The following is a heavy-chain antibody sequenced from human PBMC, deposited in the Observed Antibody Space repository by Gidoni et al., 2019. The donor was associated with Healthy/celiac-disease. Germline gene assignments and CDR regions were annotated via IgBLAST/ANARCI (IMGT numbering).Heavy chain of an antibody. D-gene: IGHD3-22*01. V-gene: IGHV1-2*02. CDR3: ARDREYYDSSGADC. CDR1: GYTFTGYY. Sequence: QVQLVQSGAEVQKPGASVKVPCKASGYTFTGYYMHWVRQAPGQGLEWMGWINPNSGGTNYAQKFQGRVTMTRDTSISTAYMELSRLRSDDTAVYYCARDREYYDSSGADCWGQGTLVTVSS. CDR2: INPNSGGT. J-gene: IGHJ4*02.